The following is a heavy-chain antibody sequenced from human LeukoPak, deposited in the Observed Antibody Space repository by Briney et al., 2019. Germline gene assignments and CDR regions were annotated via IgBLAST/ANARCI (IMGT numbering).Heavy chain of an antibody. J-gene: IGHJ4*02. D-gene: IGHD6-13*01. CDR1: GFSFSNYV. V-gene: IGHV3-23*01. CDR2: ISGNSARI. CDR3: AKGQYSSSWIFDY. Sequence: PGGSLRLSCAASGFSFSNYVMSWVRQSPGKGLEWVSGISGNSARINYADAVRGRFTVSRDNSKSTLYLQMNSLRAEDTAVYYCAKGQYSSSWIFDYWGQGTLVTVSS.